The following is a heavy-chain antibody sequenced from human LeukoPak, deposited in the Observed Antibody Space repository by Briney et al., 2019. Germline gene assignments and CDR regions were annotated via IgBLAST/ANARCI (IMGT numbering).Heavy chain of an antibody. D-gene: IGHD3-22*01. CDR3: AALESVPNYYDSSGYHFDY. V-gene: IGHV1-2*02. J-gene: IGHJ4*02. Sequence: ASVKVSCKASGYTFTGYYMHWVRQAPGQGLEWMGWINPNSGGTNYAQNFQGRVTMTRDTSISTAYMELSRLRSDDTAVYYCAALESVPNYYDSSGYHFDYWGQGTLVTVSS. CDR2: INPNSGGT. CDR1: GYTFTGYY.